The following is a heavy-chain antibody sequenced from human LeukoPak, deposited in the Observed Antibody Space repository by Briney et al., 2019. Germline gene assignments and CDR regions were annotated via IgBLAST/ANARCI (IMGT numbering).Heavy chain of an antibody. CDR2: ISYDGNSE. CDR3: AAEYCGGGFCYTRHSGHDY. CDR1: GITFSSFT. J-gene: IGHJ4*02. D-gene: IGHD2-15*01. V-gene: IGHV3-30-3*01. Sequence: GGSLRLSCAASGITFSSFTMHWVRQFPGKGLEWLAVISYDGNSEYYADSVKGRFTISRDTSRNTLYLQMNSLRSEDTALYYSAAEYCGGGFCYTRHSGHDYWGQGPLVTVSS.